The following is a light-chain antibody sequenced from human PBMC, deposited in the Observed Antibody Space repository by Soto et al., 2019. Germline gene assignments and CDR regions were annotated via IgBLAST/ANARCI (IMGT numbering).Light chain of an antibody. Sequence: DIPLTQSPSFLSASVGDRVTITCRASQDISSYLAWYQQKPGKAPKLLIYAASTLQSGVPSRFSGSGSGTEFTLTISSLQPEDFATYYCQQLNSYPITFGQGTRLEMK. CDR1: QDISSY. J-gene: IGKJ5*01. CDR3: QQLNSYPIT. CDR2: AAS. V-gene: IGKV1-9*01.